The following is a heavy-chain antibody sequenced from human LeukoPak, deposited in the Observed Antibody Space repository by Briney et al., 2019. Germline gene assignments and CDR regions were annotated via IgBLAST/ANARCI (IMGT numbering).Heavy chain of an antibody. Sequence: PGGSLRLSCAASGFTVSRKYMSWVRQAPGKGLEWVADIYTDASTYYADSVKGRFTISRDNSKNTVYLQMNSLRAEDTAVYYCIRDYGDYWGQGTLVTVSS. CDR3: IRDYGDY. V-gene: IGHV3-53*01. D-gene: IGHD4/OR15-4a*01. CDR1: GFTVSRKY. CDR2: IYTDAST. J-gene: IGHJ4*02.